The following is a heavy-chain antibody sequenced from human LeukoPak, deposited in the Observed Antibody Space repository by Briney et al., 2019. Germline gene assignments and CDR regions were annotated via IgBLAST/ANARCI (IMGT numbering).Heavy chain of an antibody. CDR2: ISSSSSTI. J-gene: IGHJ6*02. D-gene: IGHD5-18*01. CDR1: GFTFSTYS. Sequence: PGGSLRLSCAASGFTFSTYSMNWVRQAPGKGLEWVSYISSSSSTIYYADSVKGRFTISRDNANNSLYLQMNSLRAEDTAVYYCAKECEYTPCMDVWGQGTTVTVSS. V-gene: IGHV3-48*04. CDR3: AKECEYTPCMDV.